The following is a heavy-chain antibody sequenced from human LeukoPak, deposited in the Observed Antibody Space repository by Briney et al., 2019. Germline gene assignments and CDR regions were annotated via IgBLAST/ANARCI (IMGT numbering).Heavy chain of an antibody. CDR3: GREGGARLGGGAFDI. Sequence: SETLSLTCTVSGGSISSGGYYCSWIRQHPGKGLEWIGYIYYSGSTYYNPSLKSRVTISVDTSKNQFSLKLSSVTVADTAVYYCGREGGARLGGGAFDIWGQGTMVTVSS. J-gene: IGHJ3*02. CDR1: GGSISSGGYY. V-gene: IGHV4-31*03. D-gene: IGHD3-16*01. CDR2: IYYSGST.